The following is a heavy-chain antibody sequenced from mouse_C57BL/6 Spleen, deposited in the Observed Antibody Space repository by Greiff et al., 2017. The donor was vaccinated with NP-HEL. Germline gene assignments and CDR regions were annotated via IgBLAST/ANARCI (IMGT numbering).Heavy chain of an antibody. Sequence: QVQLQQPGAELVMPGASVKLSCKASGYTFTSYWMHWVKQRPGQGLEWIGEIDPSDSYTNYNQKFKGKSTLTVDKSSGTAYLQLSSLTSEDSAVFYCARGWLHGGYAMDDWGQGASVTV. CDR3: ARGWLHGGYAMDD. J-gene: IGHJ4*01. CDR1: GYTFTSYW. CDR2: IDPSDSYT. D-gene: IGHD2-2*01. V-gene: IGHV1-69*01.